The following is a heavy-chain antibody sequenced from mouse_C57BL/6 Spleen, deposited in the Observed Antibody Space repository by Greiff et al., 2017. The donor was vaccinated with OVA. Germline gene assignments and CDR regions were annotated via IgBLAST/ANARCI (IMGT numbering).Heavy chain of an antibody. CDR3: ARAYYGNYPWFAY. CDR2: IDPSDSET. Sequence: QVQLQQPGAELVRPGSSVKLSCKASGYTFTSYWMHWVKQRPIQGLEWIGNIDPSDSETHYNQKFKDKATLTVDKSSSTAYMQLSSLTSEDSAVYYCARAYYGNYPWFAYWGQGTLVTVSA. V-gene: IGHV1-52*01. J-gene: IGHJ3*01. CDR1: GYTFTSYW. D-gene: IGHD2-10*01.